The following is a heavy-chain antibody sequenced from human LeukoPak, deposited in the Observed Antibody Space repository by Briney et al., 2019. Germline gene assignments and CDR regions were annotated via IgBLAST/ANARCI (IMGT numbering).Heavy chain of an antibody. CDR2: IYYTGKI. CDR3: ARSGGPYDAFDL. D-gene: IGHD2-15*01. CDR1: GGSITTYY. V-gene: IGHV4-59*01. Sequence: SETLSLTCTVSGGSITTYYWSWIRQPPGKGLEWIGYIYYTGKINYNPSLRSRVTISVDTAKNQFSLKLNSVTAADTAVYYCARSGGPYDAFDLWGQGTMVTVSS. J-gene: IGHJ3*01.